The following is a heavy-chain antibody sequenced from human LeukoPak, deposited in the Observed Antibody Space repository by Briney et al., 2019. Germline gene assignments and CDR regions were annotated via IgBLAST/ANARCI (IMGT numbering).Heavy chain of an antibody. CDR1: GFTFSSYA. Sequence: AGGSLRLACAASGFTFSSYAMHWVRQAPGKGLEWVAVISYDGSNKYYADSVKGRFTISRDNSKNTLYLQMNSLRPEDTAVYYCARGPGSTYYDILTGYFDFDSWGQGTLVTVSS. CDR3: ARGPGSTYYDILTGYFDFDS. V-gene: IGHV3-30*04. CDR2: ISYDGSNK. D-gene: IGHD3-9*01. J-gene: IGHJ4*02.